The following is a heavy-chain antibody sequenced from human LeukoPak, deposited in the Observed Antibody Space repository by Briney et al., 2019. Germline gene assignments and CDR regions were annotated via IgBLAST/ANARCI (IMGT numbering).Heavy chain of an antibody. Sequence: PSETLSLTCTVSGGSISSYYWSWIRQPPGKGLGWIGYIYYSGSTNYNPSLKSRVTISVDTSKNQFSLKLSSVTAADTAVYYCARVDYCSGGSCQGNWFDPWGQGTLVTVSS. V-gene: IGHV4-59*01. CDR1: GGSISSYY. D-gene: IGHD2-15*01. J-gene: IGHJ5*02. CDR2: IYYSGST. CDR3: ARVDYCSGGSCQGNWFDP.